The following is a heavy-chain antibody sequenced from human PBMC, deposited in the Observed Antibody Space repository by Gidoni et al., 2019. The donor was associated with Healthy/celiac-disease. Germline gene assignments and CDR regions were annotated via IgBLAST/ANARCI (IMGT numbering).Heavy chain of an antibody. CDR3: TTDYYDSSGYYYSWDY. J-gene: IGHJ4*02. CDR1: AFTFSRSA. V-gene: IGHV3-73*02. Sequence: EVQLVESGGGLVQPGGSLTLSCAASAFTFSRSAMHWVRHASGKGLEWVGRIRSKANSYATAYAASVKGRFTISRDDSKNTAYLQMNSLKTEDTAVYYCTTDYYDSSGYYYSWDYWGQGTLVTVSS. D-gene: IGHD3-22*01. CDR2: IRSKANSYAT.